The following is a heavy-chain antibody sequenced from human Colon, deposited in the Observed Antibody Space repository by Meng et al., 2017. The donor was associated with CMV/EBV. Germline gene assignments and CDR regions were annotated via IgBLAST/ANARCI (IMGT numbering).Heavy chain of an antibody. CDR3: ARGSISMVRGVIIAYGMDA. D-gene: IGHD3-10*01. J-gene: IGHJ6*02. Sequence: SVKVSCKASGGTFSSYAIGWVRQAPGQGLEWMGGIIPILGIANYAQKFQGRVTITADKSTSTAYMELRSLRSDDTAVYYCARGSISMVRGVIIAYGMDAWGQGTTVTVSS. CDR2: IIPILGIA. CDR1: GGTFSSYA. V-gene: IGHV1-69*10.